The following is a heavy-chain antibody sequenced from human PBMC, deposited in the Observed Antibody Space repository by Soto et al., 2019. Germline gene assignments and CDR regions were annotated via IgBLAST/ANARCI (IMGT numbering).Heavy chain of an antibody. V-gene: IGHV3-21*01. Sequence: GGSLRLSCAASGFTFSSYSMNWVRQAPGKGLEWVSSISSSSSYIYYADSVKGRFTISRDNAKNSLYLQMNSLRAEDTAVYYCARDRLGKQGFGEFPYWGQGTLVTVSS. CDR3: ARDRLGKQGFGEFPY. CDR1: GFTFSSYS. J-gene: IGHJ4*02. D-gene: IGHD3-10*01. CDR2: ISSSSSYI.